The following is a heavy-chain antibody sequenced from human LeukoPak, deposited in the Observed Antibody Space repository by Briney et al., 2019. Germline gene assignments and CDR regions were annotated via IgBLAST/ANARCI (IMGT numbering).Heavy chain of an antibody. Sequence: GGSLRLSCAASGFTFSSYWMHWVRQAPGKGLVWVSRINSDGSTTSYADSVKGRFTISRDNAKNTVYLQMNSLRAEDKAVYYCARDGYDSSGYYLFDYWGQGTLVTVSS. J-gene: IGHJ4*02. V-gene: IGHV3-74*01. CDR2: INSDGSTT. D-gene: IGHD3-22*01. CDR1: GFTFSSYW. CDR3: ARDGYDSSGYYLFDY.